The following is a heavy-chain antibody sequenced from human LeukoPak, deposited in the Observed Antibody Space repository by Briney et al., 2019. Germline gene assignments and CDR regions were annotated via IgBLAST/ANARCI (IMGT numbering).Heavy chain of an antibody. J-gene: IGHJ1*01. Sequence: SETVSLTCSVSGDSVSRSDSYWDWIRQPPGKGLEWIGTIYYSGRTYYSPSLKSRVTMSVDPSNNQFSLNLRSVTAADTALYYCARRRYYDGSGYLEWGQGTLLSVSS. V-gene: IGHV4-39*01. CDR2: IYYSGRT. D-gene: IGHD3-22*01. CDR3: ARRRYYDGSGYLE. CDR1: GDSVSRSDSY.